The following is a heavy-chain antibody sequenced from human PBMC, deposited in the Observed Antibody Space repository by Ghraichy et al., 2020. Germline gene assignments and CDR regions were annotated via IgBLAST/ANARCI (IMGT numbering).Heavy chain of an antibody. J-gene: IGHJ4*01. CDR3: AQYFLATFNSYFDN. V-gene: IGHV3-23*01. CDR1: GFTFSSHA. CDR2: ISGSAGTP. D-gene: IGHD2/OR15-2a*01. Sequence: GGSLRLSCAASGFTFSSHAMRWARQAPGKGLEWVSGISGSAGTPYYADSVKGRFTISRDNYQDTLYLQMNSLRAEDSAVYYCAQYFLATFNSYFDNWGQGTPVTVSS.